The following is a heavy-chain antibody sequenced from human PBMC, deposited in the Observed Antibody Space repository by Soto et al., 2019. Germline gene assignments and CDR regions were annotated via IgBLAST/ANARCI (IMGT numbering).Heavy chain of an antibody. CDR3: AHRGRYCGGGSCYPYFDY. V-gene: IGHV2-5*02. CDR1: GFSLSTSGVG. Sequence: GSGPTLVNPTQTLRLTCTFSGFSLSTSGVGVGWIRQPPGKALEWLALIYWDDDKRYSPSLKSRLTITKDTSKNQVVLTMTNMDPVDTATYYCAHRGRYCGGGSCYPYFDYWGLGTLVTVSS. D-gene: IGHD2-15*01. CDR2: IYWDDDK. J-gene: IGHJ4*02.